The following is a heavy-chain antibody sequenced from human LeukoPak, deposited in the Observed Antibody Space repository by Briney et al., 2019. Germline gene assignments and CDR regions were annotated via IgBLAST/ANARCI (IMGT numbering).Heavy chain of an antibody. V-gene: IGHV3-7*04. CDR2: IKEDGSEN. J-gene: IGHJ4*02. CDR1: GFTFSSYW. CDR3: ARRRDLDH. Sequence: GGSLRLSCAASGFTFSSYWMSWVRQAPGKGLEWVANIKEDGSENYYVDSVKGRFTISKDNAKNSLFLNMISLRAEDTAVNYCARRRDLDHWGQGTLVTVSS.